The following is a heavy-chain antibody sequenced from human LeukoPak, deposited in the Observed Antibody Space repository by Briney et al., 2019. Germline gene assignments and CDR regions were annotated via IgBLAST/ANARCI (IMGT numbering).Heavy chain of an antibody. D-gene: IGHD6-19*01. CDR2: IYPGDSDT. V-gene: IGHV5-51*01. Sequence: GESLQISCQGSGYTFHSYWIAWVRQMPGKGLEWMGIIYPGDSDTRYSPSFQGQVTISADKSISTAYLQWSSLKASDTAMYYCARTYSSGPDYWGQGTLVTVSS. CDR1: GYTFHSYW. CDR3: ARTYSSGPDY. J-gene: IGHJ4*02.